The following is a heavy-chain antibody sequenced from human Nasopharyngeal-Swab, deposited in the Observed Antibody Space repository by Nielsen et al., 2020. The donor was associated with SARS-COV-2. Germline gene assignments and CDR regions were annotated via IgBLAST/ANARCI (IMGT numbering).Heavy chain of an antibody. CDR1: GFTFEGFA. CDR3: AKDGVHHTFDI. J-gene: IGHJ3*02. Sequence: GGSLRLSCTASGFTFEGFAMLWVRQAPGKGLEWVSGISYNSNNIGYADSVKGRFTISRDNAKNTLYLQMNSLRAEDMGFYYCAKDGVHHTFDIWGQGTMVTVSS. CDR2: ISYNSNNI. V-gene: IGHV3-9*03.